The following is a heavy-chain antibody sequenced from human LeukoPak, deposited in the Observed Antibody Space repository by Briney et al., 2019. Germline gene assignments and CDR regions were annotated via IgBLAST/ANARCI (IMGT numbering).Heavy chain of an antibody. Sequence: GGSLRLSCAASGFTFSSYWMHWVRQAPRKGLVWVSRLNSYGSSTNYADSVKGRFTISRDNAKNTLYLQMNSLRAEDTAVYYCARGVTGSLSGLYGMDVWGQGTTVTVSS. J-gene: IGHJ6*02. CDR3: ARGVTGSLSGLYGMDV. CDR2: LNSYGSST. V-gene: IGHV3-74*01. D-gene: IGHD2-21*02. CDR1: GFTFSSYW.